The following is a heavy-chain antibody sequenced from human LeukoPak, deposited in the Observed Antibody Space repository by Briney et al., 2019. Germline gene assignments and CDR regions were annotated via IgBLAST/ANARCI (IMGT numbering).Heavy chain of an antibody. D-gene: IGHD6-19*01. J-gene: IGHJ4*02. CDR2: ISSSSSYI. V-gene: IGHV3-21*04. CDR1: GFTFSSYS. Sequence: GGSLRLSCAASGFTFSSYSMNWVRQAPGKGLEWVSSISSSSSYIYYAGSVKGRFTISRDNSKNTLYLQMNSLRAEDTAVYYCARRSGIAVAGAFDYWGQGTLVTVSS. CDR3: ARRSGIAVAGAFDY.